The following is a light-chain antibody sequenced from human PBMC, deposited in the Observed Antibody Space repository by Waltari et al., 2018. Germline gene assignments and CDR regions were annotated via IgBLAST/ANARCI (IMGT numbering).Light chain of an antibody. CDR1: QSVGRA. Sequence: SCRASQSVGRALAWYQQKPGQAPRLRIYGASTRATGIPDRFSGSGSGTDFSLTISRLEPDDFAVYYCQHYLRLPVTFGQGTTVEI. CDR2: GAS. J-gene: IGKJ1*01. V-gene: IGKV3-20*01. CDR3: QHYLRLPVT.